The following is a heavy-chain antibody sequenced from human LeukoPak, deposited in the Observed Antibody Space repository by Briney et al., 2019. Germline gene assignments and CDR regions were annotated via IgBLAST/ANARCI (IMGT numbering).Heavy chain of an antibody. J-gene: IGHJ4*02. Sequence: PGGSPRLSCAASGFTFSSYGMHWVRQAPGKGLEWVAVISYDGSNKYYADSVKGRFTISRDNSKNTLYLQMNSLRAEDTAVYYCAKVGIAVEFDYWGQGTLVTVSS. CDR1: GFTFSSYG. D-gene: IGHD6-19*01. CDR2: ISYDGSNK. CDR3: AKVGIAVEFDY. V-gene: IGHV3-30*18.